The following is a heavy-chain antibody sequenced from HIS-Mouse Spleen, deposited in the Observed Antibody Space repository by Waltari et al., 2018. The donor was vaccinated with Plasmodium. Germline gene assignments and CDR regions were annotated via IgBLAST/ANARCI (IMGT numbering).Heavy chain of an antibody. J-gene: IGHJ4*02. CDR3: AKEVLGYYDFWSRPDY. Sequence: QVQLVESGGGVVQPGRSLRRSCAASGFTFSSYGMHWVRQAPGKGREWVAVISYDGSNKYYADSVKGRFTISRDNSKNTLYLQMNSLRAEDTAVYYCAKEVLGYYDFWSRPDYWGQGTLVTVSS. CDR1: GFTFSSYG. D-gene: IGHD3-3*01. V-gene: IGHV3-30*18. CDR2: ISYDGSNK.